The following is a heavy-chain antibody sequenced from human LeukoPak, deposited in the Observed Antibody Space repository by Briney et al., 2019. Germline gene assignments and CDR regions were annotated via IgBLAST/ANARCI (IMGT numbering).Heavy chain of an antibody. CDR2: INPNSGGT. V-gene: IGHV1-2*02. J-gene: IGHJ5*02. Sequence: ASVRVSCKASGYTFTSYAMNWVRQAPGQGLEWMGWINPNSGGTNYAQKFQGRVTMTRDTSISTAYMELSRLRSDDTAVYYCARDRGSPSVWFDPWGQGTLVTVSS. CDR3: ARDRGSPSVWFDP. CDR1: GYTFTSYA. D-gene: IGHD6-6*01.